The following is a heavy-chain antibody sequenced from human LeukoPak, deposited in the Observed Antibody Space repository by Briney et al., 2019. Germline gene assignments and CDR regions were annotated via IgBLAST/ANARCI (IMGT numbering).Heavy chain of an antibody. CDR1: GGSISSGGYS. D-gene: IGHD5-18*01. CDR2: IYYSGTT. V-gene: IGHV4-30-4*07. CDR3: ARHVDSYGYAFDY. J-gene: IGHJ4*02. Sequence: SQTLSLTCAVSGGSISSGGYSWSWIRQPPGKGLEWIAYIYYSGTTYYNPSLKSRVTISVDTSKNQFSLKLSSVTAADTAVYYCARHVDSYGYAFDYWGQGTLVTVSS.